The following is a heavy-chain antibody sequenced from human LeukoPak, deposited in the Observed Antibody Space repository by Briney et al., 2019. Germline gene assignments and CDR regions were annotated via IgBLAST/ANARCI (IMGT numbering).Heavy chain of an antibody. CDR3: TGDFQAAYHYHMDV. CDR2: IKYDGGEK. J-gene: IGHJ6*03. D-gene: IGHD6-25*01. Sequence: GGSLRLSCAASGFTFSNYWMSWVRQAPGRGLEWVANIKYDGGEKYYVDSVKGRLTISRDNAKDSLYLQVNSLRAEDTAVYYCTGDFQAAYHYHMDVWGKGTTVTVSS. V-gene: IGHV3-7*01. CDR1: GFTFSNYW.